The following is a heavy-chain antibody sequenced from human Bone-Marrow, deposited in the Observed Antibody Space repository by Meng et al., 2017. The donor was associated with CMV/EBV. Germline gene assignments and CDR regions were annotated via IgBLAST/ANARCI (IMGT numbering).Heavy chain of an antibody. J-gene: IGHJ5*02. Sequence: GESLKISCAASGFTFSSYWMSWVRQAPGKGLEWVAFIRYDGSNKYYADSVKGRFTISRDNSKNTLYLQMNSLRAEDTAVYYCAKDDIVVPAAIPNWFDPWGQGTLVTFSS. CDR2: IRYDGSNK. D-gene: IGHD2-2*02. CDR3: AKDDIVVPAAIPNWFDP. CDR1: GFTFSSYW. V-gene: IGHV3-30*02.